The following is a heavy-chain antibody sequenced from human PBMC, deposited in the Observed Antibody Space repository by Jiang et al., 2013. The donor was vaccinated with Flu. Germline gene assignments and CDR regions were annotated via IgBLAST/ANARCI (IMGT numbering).Heavy chain of an antibody. CDR2: TYYRSKWYN. CDR3: ARDNRIAVAGTSSVGMDV. Sequence: QTLSLTCAISGDSVSSNSAAWNWIRQSPSRGLEWLGRTYYRSKWYNGYAVSVKSRITINPDTSKNQFSLQLNSVTPEDTAVYYCARDNRIAVAGTSSVGMDVWGQGTTVTVSS. V-gene: IGHV6-1*01. D-gene: IGHD6-19*01. J-gene: IGHJ6*02. CDR1: GDSVSSNSAA.